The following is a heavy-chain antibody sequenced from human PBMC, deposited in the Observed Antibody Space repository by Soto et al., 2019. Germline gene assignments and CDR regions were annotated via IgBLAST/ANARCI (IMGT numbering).Heavy chain of an antibody. CDR1: GGSISSGGYY. Sequence: QVQLQESGPGLVKPSQTLSLTCTVSGGSISSGGYYWSWIRQHPGTGLEWIGYIYYSGSTYYNPSLKSRVTISVDTSKNQFSLKLSSVTAADTAVYYCVRAGDIVVVPATFDPWGQGTLVTVSS. V-gene: IGHV4-31*03. J-gene: IGHJ5*02. D-gene: IGHD2-2*01. CDR3: VRAGDIVVVPATFDP. CDR2: IYYSGST.